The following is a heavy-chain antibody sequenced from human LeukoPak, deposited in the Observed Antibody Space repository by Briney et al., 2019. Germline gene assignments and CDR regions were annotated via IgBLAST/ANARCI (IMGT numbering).Heavy chain of an antibody. D-gene: IGHD6-13*01. CDR3: ARFSDSSSWHFDY. V-gene: IGHV4-30-4*01. J-gene: IGHJ4*02. Sequence: SETLSLTCTVSGGSISSGDYYWSWIRQPPEKGLEWTGYIYYSGSTYYNPSLKSRVTISVDTSKNQFSLKLSSVTAADTAVYYCARFSDSSSWHFDYWGQGTLVTVSS. CDR2: IYYSGST. CDR1: GGSISSGDYY.